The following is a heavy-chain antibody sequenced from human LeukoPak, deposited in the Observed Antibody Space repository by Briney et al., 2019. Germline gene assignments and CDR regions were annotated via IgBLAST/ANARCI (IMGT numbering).Heavy chain of an antibody. Sequence: QSGGSLRLSCAASGFTFSNYWMSWVRQAPGKGLEWVANIKQDGSDKYYVDSVKGRFTISRDNAKNSLYLQMNSLRAEDTAVYYCARDEAAVPGGDSWGQGTLVTVSS. V-gene: IGHV3-7*04. D-gene: IGHD6-25*01. CDR3: ARDEAAVPGGDS. CDR1: GFTFSNYW. J-gene: IGHJ4*02. CDR2: IKQDGSDK.